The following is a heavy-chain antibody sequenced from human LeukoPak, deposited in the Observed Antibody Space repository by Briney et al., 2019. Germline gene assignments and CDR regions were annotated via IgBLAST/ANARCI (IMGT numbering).Heavy chain of an antibody. J-gene: IGHJ4*02. CDR3: ARDSPPDY. CDR1: GFSFSRHS. Sequence: GGSLRLSCAASGFSFSRHSMNWVRQARGKGLEWISYISSSSSTLYYADSVKGRFTISRDNAKNSLYLQMNSLRAEDTAVYYCARDSPPDYWGQGTLVTVSS. CDR2: ISSSSSTL. V-gene: IGHV3-48*01.